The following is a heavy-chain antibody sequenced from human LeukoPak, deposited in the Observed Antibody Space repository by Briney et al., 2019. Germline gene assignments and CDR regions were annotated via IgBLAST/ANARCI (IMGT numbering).Heavy chain of an antibody. CDR3: AKGLAGSSKTGIDY. J-gene: IGHJ4*02. D-gene: IGHD6-6*01. V-gene: IGHV3-30*18. CDR2: ISYDGSNK. Sequence: GRSLGLSCAASGFTFSSYGMHWVRQAPGKGLEWVAVISYDGSNKYYADSVKGRFTISRDNSKNTLYLQMNSLRAEDTAVYYCAKGLAGSSKTGIDYWGQGTLVTVSS. CDR1: GFTFSSYG.